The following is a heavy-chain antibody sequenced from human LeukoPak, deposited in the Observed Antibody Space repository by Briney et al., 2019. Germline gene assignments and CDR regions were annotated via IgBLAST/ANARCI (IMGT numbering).Heavy chain of an antibody. CDR2: IKQDGSEK. V-gene: IGHV3-7*01. CDR1: GFTFRTYW. D-gene: IGHD4-17*01. CDR3: STVFDY. J-gene: IGHJ4*02. Sequence: GGSLRLSCAASGFTFRTYWMTWVRQAPGKGLEWVASIKQDGSEKHYADSVKGRFTISRDNAKNSLYLQMNSLRAEDTAVYFCSTVFDYWGQGTLVTVSS.